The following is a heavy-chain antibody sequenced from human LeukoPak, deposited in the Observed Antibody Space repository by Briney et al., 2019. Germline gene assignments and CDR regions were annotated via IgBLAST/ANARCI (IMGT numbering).Heavy chain of an antibody. CDR3: ARGAKGDLYDY. D-gene: IGHD2-21*01. J-gene: IGHJ4*02. Sequence: PGGSLRLSCAASGFTFSSYATHWVRQAPGKGLEYVSAISSNGDSTYYANSVKGRFTISRDNSKNTLYLQMGSLRAEDMAVYYCARGAKGDLYDYWGQGTLVTVSS. CDR1: GFTFSSYA. V-gene: IGHV3-64*01. CDR2: ISSNGDST.